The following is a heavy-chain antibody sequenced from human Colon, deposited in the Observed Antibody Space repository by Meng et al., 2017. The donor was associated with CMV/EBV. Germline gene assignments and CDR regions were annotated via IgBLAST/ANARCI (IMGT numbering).Heavy chain of an antibody. J-gene: IGHJ6*02. D-gene: IGHD2-2*01. Sequence: GGSLSLSCAASGFTFDDYAMHWVRQAPGKGLAWVSGISCNSGSIGYADSVKGRFTISRDNAKNSLYLQMNSLSAEDTALYYCARRYCSSTSCYLGYGMDVWGQGTTVTVSS. CDR1: GFTFDDYA. CDR2: ISCNSGSI. CDR3: ARRYCSSTSCYLGYGMDV. V-gene: IGHV3-9*01.